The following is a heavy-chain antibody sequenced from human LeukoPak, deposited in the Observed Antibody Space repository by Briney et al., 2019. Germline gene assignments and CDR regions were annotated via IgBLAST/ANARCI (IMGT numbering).Heavy chain of an antibody. D-gene: IGHD2-2*01. CDR1: GFTFSSYA. J-gene: IGHJ6*02. Sequence: GRSLRLSCAASGFTFSSYAMHWVRQAPGKGLEWVAVISYDGSNKYYADSVKGRFAISRDNYKNMLYLQMHSLRAEDTAVYYCARDLTDIVVVPAATYYYYGMDVWGQGTTVTVSS. V-gene: IGHV3-30*09. CDR3: ARDLTDIVVVPAATYYYYGMDV. CDR2: ISYDGSNK.